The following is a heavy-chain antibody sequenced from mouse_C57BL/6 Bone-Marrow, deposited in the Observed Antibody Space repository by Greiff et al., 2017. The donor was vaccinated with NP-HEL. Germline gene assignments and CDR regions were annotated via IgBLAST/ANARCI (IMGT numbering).Heavy chain of an antibody. CDR3: ARRLYCSNFHYYAMDD. J-gene: IGHJ4*01. D-gene: IGHD2-5*01. Sequence: QVQLQQPGTELVKPGASVKLSCKASGYTFTSYWMHWVKQRPGQGLEWIGNINPSNGGTNYNEKFKSKATLTVDKSSSTAYMQLSSLTSKDSAVYYCARRLYCSNFHYYAMDDWGQGTSVTVSS. CDR2: INPSNGGT. V-gene: IGHV1-53*01. CDR1: GYTFTSYW.